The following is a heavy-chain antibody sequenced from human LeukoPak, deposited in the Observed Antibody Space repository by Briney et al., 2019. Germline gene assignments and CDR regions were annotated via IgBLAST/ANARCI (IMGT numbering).Heavy chain of an antibody. Sequence: WASVKVSCKASGNTFTSYGISWVRQAPGQGLEWMGWISAYNGNTNYAQKLQGRVTMTTDTSTSTAYMELRSLRSDDTAMYYCARDWGRDGYNFDAFDIWGQGTMVTVSS. CDR1: GNTFTSYG. V-gene: IGHV1-18*01. CDR3: ARDWGRDGYNFDAFDI. D-gene: IGHD5-24*01. J-gene: IGHJ3*02. CDR2: ISAYNGNT.